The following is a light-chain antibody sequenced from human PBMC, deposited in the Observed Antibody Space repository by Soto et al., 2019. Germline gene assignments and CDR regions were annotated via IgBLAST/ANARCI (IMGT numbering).Light chain of an antibody. CDR1: SSNIGAGYD. CDR3: QSCDSSLSVV. CDR2: VNN. V-gene: IGLV1-40*01. J-gene: IGLJ2*01. Sequence: QPVLTQPPSVSGAPGQRVTISCTGSSSNIGAGYDVHWYQQLPGTAPKLLIYVNNNRPSGVPDRFSGSKSGTSASLTITGLQADDEADYYCQSCDSSLSVVFGGGTKLTVL.